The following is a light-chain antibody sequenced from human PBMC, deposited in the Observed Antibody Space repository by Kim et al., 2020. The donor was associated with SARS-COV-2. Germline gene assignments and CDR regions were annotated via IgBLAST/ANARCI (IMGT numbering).Light chain of an antibody. CDR2: EAS. CDR1: QSISKW. J-gene: IGKJ1*01. V-gene: IGKV1-5*03. CDR3: QQYDIFWT. Sequence: SASVRDRVTITWRASQSISKWLAWYQQKPGKAPKLLIYEASNLENGVPSRFSGSGSGTEFTLTISSLQPDDFATYFCQQYDIFWTFGQGTKVDIK.